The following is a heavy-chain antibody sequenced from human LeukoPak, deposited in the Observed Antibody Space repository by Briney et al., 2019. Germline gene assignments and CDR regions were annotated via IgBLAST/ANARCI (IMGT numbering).Heavy chain of an antibody. J-gene: IGHJ2*01. V-gene: IGHV4-4*07. Sequence: PSETLSLTCTVSGGSISSYYWSWIRQPAGKGLEWIGRIYTSGSTNYNPSLKSRVTMPVDTSKNQFSLKLSSVTAADTAVFYCARDLDSTGWYFDLWGRGTLVTVSS. CDR1: GGSISSYY. CDR3: ARDLDSTGWYFDL. CDR2: IYTSGST. D-gene: IGHD2-2*01.